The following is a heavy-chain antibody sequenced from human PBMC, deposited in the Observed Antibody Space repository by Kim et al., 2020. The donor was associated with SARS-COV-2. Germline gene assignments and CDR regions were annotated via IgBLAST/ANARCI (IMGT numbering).Heavy chain of an antibody. Sequence: GGSLRLSCAASGFTFSSYAMSWVRQAPGKGLEWVSVIYSGGSSTYYADSVKGRFTISRDNSKNTLYLQMNSLRAEDTAVYYCAKDLTGFGDPYYYYGMDVWGQGTTVTVSS. CDR2: IYSGGSST. V-gene: IGHV3-23*03. CDR3: AKDLTGFGDPYYYYGMDV. D-gene: IGHD3-10*01. J-gene: IGHJ6*02. CDR1: GFTFSSYA.